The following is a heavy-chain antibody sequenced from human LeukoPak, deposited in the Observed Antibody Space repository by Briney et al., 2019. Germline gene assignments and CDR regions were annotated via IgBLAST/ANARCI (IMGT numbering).Heavy chain of an antibody. V-gene: IGHV3-7*05. CDR2: IKKDGSEK. D-gene: IGHD3-16*01. J-gene: IGHJ4*02. CDR3: TTEFGRPGY. Sequence: PGGSLSLSCVASGFRFSDYWVSWVRQAPGKGREWVANIKKDGSEKNYVASAKRRFTPSRDNAKNSLYLQMNSLRVEDTAAYYCTTEFGRPGYWGQGTLVTVSS. CDR1: GFRFSDYW.